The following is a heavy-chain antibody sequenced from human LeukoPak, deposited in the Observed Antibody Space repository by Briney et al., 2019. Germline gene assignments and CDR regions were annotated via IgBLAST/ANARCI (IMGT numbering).Heavy chain of an antibody. CDR1: GFTFSGYT. J-gene: IGHJ4*02. Sequence: GGSLRLSCAASGFTFSGYTLHWVRQAPGKGLEYVSAIISHGGSTHYADSVKGRFTVSRDNSKNSLYLQMNSLRAEDTAVYFCASSPNWNEAEYYFENWGRGTLVIVAS. CDR2: IISHGGST. V-gene: IGHV3-64*02. CDR3: ASSPNWNEAEYYFEN. D-gene: IGHD1-1*01.